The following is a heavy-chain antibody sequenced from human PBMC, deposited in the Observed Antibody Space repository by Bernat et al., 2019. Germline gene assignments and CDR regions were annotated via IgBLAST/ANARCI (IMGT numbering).Heavy chain of an antibody. CDR2: IYYSGST. CDR3: ARHDIYSSSWPPLDY. CDR1: GGSISSSSYY. D-gene: IGHD6-13*01. J-gene: IGHJ4*02. Sequence: QLQLRESGPGLVKPSETLSLTCTVSGGSISSSSYYWGWIRQPPGKGLEWIGSIYYSGSTYYNPSLKSRVTISVDTSKNQFSLKLSSVTAADTAVYYCARHDIYSSSWPPLDYWGQGTLVTVSS. V-gene: IGHV4-39*01.